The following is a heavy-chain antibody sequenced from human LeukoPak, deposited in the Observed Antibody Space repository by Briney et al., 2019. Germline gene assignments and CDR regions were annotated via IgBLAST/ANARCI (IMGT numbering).Heavy chain of an antibody. J-gene: IGHJ3*02. CDR3: ARVGDGYNNDAFDI. CDR1: GGSISSSSYY. Sequence: SETLSLTCTVSGGSISSSSYYWGWIRQPPGKGLEWIGSIYYSGSTYYNPSLKSRVTISVDTSKNQFSLKLSSVTAADTAVYYCARVGDGYNNDAFDIWGQGTMVTVSS. D-gene: IGHD5-24*01. CDR2: IYYSGST. V-gene: IGHV4-39*07.